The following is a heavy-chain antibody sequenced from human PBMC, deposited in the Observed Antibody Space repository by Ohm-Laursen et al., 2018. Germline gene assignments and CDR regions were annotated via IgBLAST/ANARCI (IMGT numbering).Heavy chain of an antibody. CDR3: AKVEGYAGAH. D-gene: IGHD3-16*01. V-gene: IGHV3-9*03. J-gene: IGHJ4*02. CDR2: ISWNNGYI. Sequence: SLRLSCAASGFTFDNYAMHWVRQAPGKGLEWVSGISWNNGYIGYADSVKGRFTISRDNAKNSLYLQMNSLRAEDMALYYCAKVEGYAGAHWGQGTLVTVSS. CDR1: GFTFDNYA.